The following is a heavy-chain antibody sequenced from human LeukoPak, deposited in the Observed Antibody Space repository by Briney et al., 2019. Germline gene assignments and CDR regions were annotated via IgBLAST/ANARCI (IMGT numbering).Heavy chain of an antibody. Sequence: GGSLRLSCAASGFTFSSYAMHWVRQAPGKGLEYVSAISSNGGSTYYANSVKGRFTISRDNSKNTLYLQMGSLRAEDMAVYYCATLTLSGYSYGAIDYWGQGTLVTVSS. CDR3: ATLTLSGYSYGAIDY. CDR2: ISSNGGST. CDR1: GFTFSSYA. V-gene: IGHV3-64*01. D-gene: IGHD5-18*01. J-gene: IGHJ4*02.